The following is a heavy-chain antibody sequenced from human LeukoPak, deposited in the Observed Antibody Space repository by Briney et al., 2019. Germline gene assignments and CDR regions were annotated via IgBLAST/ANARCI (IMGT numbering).Heavy chain of an antibody. CDR1: GGSISSGGYY. J-gene: IGHJ6*02. CDR3: ARDGSGWDYYYYYGMDV. Sequence: SETLSLTCTVSGGSISSGGYYWSWIRQHPGKGLEWIGYIYYSGSTYYNPSLKSRVTISVDTSKNQFSLKLSSVTAADTAVYYCARDGSGWDYYYYYGMDVWGQGTTVTVSS. V-gene: IGHV4-31*03. D-gene: IGHD6-19*01. CDR2: IYYSGST.